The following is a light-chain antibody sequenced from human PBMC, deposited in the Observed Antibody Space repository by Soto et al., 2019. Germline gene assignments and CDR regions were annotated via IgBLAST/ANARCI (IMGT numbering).Light chain of an antibody. J-gene: IGKJ3*01. CDR3: QQSYNPPFT. V-gene: IGKV1-39*01. Sequence: DIQMTQSPTSLSASVGDRVTITCRASQTISTYLNWYQQKSGKAPKLLIFTASSLHSGVPSRFSGSGSGAHFTLTLSSLQPEDFATYYCQQSYNPPFTFGPGTKVDIK. CDR1: QTISTY. CDR2: TAS.